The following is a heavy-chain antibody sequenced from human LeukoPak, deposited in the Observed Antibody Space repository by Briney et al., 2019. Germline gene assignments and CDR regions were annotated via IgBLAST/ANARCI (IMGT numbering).Heavy chain of an antibody. CDR1: GFTFSYYL. D-gene: IGHD2/OR15-2a*01. J-gene: IGHJ4*02. CDR2: INNDGSIT. V-gene: IGHV3-74*01. Sequence: GGSLRLSCAASGFTFSYYLMHWVRQAPGKGLVWVSRINNDGSITSYADSVKGRFTISRDNAKNTLYLQMNDLRADDTAVYYCARYYDYWGQGTLVTVSS. CDR3: ARYYDY.